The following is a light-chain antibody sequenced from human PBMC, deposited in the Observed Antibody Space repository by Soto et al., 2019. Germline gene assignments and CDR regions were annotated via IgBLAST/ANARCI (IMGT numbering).Light chain of an antibody. Sequence: QSVLTQPPSVSAAPGQKGTISGSGSSSNNGGNSVSWYQQLPATAPKLLIYHDNKRPSGIPDRFSGSKSGTSATLGITGFQTGDEADYYCGSWDSSLSAYVFGTGSKVTVL. CDR1: SSNNGGNS. J-gene: IGLJ1*01. CDR2: HDN. CDR3: GSWDSSLSAYV. V-gene: IGLV1-51*01.